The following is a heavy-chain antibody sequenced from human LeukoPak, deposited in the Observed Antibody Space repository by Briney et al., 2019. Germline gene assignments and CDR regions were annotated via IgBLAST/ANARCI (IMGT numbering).Heavy chain of an antibody. CDR3: VREGNDLLSKNFDY. Sequence: ASVKVFCKASGFTFTGYYIHWVRQAPGQGLEWMGYINPHSGVTNSPQKFQGRVTMTTDTSITAVYMELSSLLSDDTPMYYCVREGNDLLSKNFDYWGQGTLVTVSS. CDR1: GFTFTGYY. D-gene: IGHD2-2*01. V-gene: IGHV1-2*02. J-gene: IGHJ4*02. CDR2: INPHSGVT.